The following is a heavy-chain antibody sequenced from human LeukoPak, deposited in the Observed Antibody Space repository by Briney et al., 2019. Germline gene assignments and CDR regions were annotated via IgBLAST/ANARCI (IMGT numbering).Heavy chain of an antibody. CDR3: ARHGRDGYNFDY. J-gene: IGHJ4*02. CDR2: IYYSGNT. Sequence: SETLSLTCTVSGGSISSYYWSWIRQPPGKGLDWIGYIYYSGNTNYNPSLKSRVTISVDTSKNQFSLKLNSVTAADTAVYYCARHGRDGYNFDYWGQGTLVTVSS. CDR1: GGSISSYY. V-gene: IGHV4-59*08. D-gene: IGHD5-24*01.